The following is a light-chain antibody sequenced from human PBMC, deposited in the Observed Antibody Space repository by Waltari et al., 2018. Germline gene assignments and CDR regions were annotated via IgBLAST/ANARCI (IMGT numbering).Light chain of an antibody. CDR3: QHRGHWPPVAT. V-gene: IGKV3-11*01. CDR1: QSLSSY. CDR2: DAS. Sequence: IVLTQSPATLSLSPGERATLSCRASQSLSSYLAWYQQRPGQSPRLLIYDASNRATGIPARFSGSGSGTDFTLTISSLEPEDFAVYYCQHRGHWPPVATFGPGTIVD. J-gene: IGKJ3*01.